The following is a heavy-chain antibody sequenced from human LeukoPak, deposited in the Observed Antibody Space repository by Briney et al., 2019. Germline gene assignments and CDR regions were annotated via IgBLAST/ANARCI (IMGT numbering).Heavy chain of an antibody. CDR3: TTEAWFGESYYFDY. J-gene: IGHJ4*02. CDR1: GFTFSNAW. V-gene: IGHV3-15*01. CDR2: IKSKTDGGTT. Sequence: GGSLRLSYAASGFTFSNAWMSWVRQAPGKGLEWVGRIKSKTDGGTTDYAAPVKGRFTISRDDSKNTLYLQMNSLKTEDTAVYYCTTEAWFGESYYFDYWGQGTLVTVSS. D-gene: IGHD3-10*01.